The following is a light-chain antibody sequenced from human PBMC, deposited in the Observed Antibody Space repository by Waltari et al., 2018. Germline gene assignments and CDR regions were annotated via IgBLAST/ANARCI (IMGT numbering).Light chain of an antibody. Sequence: SYALAQPPSVSVAPGQTAKITCGGDNIGYKGVHWYQQKPGQAPRLVIYDDYDRPAGIPERVSGSNSGNTATLTISRVEAGDEADYYCQVWDNSSDHVVFGGGTKLTVL. CDR1: NIGYKG. J-gene: IGLJ3*02. CDR2: DDY. V-gene: IGLV3-21*02. CDR3: QVWDNSSDHVV.